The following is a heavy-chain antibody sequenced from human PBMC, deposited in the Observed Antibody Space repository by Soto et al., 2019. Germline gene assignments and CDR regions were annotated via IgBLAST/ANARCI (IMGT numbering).Heavy chain of an antibody. CDR3: AKDMKGRYCSGGSCQSSFDY. CDR1: GFTFDDYA. D-gene: IGHD2-15*01. CDR2: ISWNSGSI. Sequence: TGGSLSLSCAASGFTFDDYAMHWVRPAPGKGLEWVSGISWNSGSIGYADSVKGRFTISRDNAKNSLYLQMNSLRAEDTALYYCAKDMKGRYCSGGSCQSSFDYWGQGTLVTVSA. J-gene: IGHJ4*02. V-gene: IGHV3-9*01.